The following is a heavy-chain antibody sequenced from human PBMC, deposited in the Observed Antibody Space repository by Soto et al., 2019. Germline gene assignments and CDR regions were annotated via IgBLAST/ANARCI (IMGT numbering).Heavy chain of an antibody. J-gene: IGHJ6*02. D-gene: IGHD6-13*01. Sequence: GGSLRLSCAVSGFTFSSYGMHWVRQAPGKGLEWVAVIWYDGSNKYYADSVKGRFTISRDNSKNTLYLQMNSLRAEDTAVYYCANIAAAQHLYGMDFWGQGTTVTVS. CDR2: IWYDGSNK. V-gene: IGHV3-33*06. CDR1: GFTFSSYG. CDR3: ANIAAAQHLYGMDF.